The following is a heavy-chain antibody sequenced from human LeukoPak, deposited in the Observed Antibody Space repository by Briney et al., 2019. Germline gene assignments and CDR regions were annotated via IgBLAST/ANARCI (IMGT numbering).Heavy chain of an antibody. CDR2: INHSGST. Sequence: SETLSLTCAVYGGSFSGYHWSWIRQPPGKGLEWIGEINHSGSTNYNPSLKSRVTISVDTSKNQFSLKLSSVTAADTAVYYCAREWGLFYDSSGYYYDYWGQGTLVTVSS. V-gene: IGHV4-34*01. D-gene: IGHD3-22*01. CDR1: GGSFSGYH. CDR3: AREWGLFYDSSGYYYDY. J-gene: IGHJ4*02.